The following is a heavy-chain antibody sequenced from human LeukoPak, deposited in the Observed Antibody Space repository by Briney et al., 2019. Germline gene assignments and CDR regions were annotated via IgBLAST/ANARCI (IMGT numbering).Heavy chain of an antibody. Sequence: QAGGSLRLSCAASGLTFSSYAMSWVRQAPGKGLEWVSGISGSGDNAYYADSVKGRFTISRDNSKNTLYVQVNSPGTEDTAAYYCAKGSYYDSSGSFYFDYWGQGTLVTVSS. J-gene: IGHJ4*02. CDR3: AKGSYYDSSGSFYFDY. V-gene: IGHV3-23*01. D-gene: IGHD3-22*01. CDR2: ISGSGDNA. CDR1: GLTFSSYA.